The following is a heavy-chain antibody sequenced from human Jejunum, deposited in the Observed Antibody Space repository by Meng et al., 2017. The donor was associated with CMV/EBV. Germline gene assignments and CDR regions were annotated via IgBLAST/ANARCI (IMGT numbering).Heavy chain of an antibody. D-gene: IGHD6-19*01. Sequence: GFAFSNYNMNWGRQAPGKGLEWVSAISGTGGTTYYADSVKGRFTISRDDSRNTLYLQMNSLRVEDTAVFYCARGDSSTSWLVFDYWGLGTLVTVSS. CDR2: ISGTGGTT. V-gene: IGHV3-23*01. J-gene: IGHJ4*02. CDR3: ARGDSSTSWLVFDY. CDR1: GFAFSNYN.